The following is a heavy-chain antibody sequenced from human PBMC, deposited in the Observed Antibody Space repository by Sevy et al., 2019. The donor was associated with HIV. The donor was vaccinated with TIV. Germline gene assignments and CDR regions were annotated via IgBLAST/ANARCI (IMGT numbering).Heavy chain of an antibody. Sequence: ASVKVSCKASGGIFRSNAISWVRQAPGQGLEWMGGIIAVFGTTNYARKFQGRVTVSADESRSTAYMELSSLRSEDTAVYYCARDKYYYVSGSFDYWGQGTQVTVS. CDR3: ARDKYYYVSGSFDY. CDR2: IIAVFGTT. CDR1: GGIFRSNA. D-gene: IGHD3-10*01. V-gene: IGHV1-69*13. J-gene: IGHJ4*01.